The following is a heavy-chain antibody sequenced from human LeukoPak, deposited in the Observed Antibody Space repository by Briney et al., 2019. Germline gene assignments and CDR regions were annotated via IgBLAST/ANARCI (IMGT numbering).Heavy chain of an antibody. CDR3: AREGYDSSGYPPVGAFDI. D-gene: IGHD3-22*01. CDR1: VYPFRSYW. J-gene: IGHJ3*02. Sequence: PGGSLRLSFAAYVYPFRSYWMDSVRQAPGKGLGRDSVIYSGDNTYYADSVKGRFTISRDNSKNTLYLQMNSLRAEDTAVYYCAREGYDSSGYPPVGAFDIWGQGTMVTVSS. V-gene: IGHV3-66*01. CDR2: IYSGDNT.